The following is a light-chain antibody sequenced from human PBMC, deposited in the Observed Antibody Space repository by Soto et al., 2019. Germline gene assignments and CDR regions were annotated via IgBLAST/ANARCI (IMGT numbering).Light chain of an antibody. CDR1: RSDVGGYNY. CDR2: EVS. CDR3: SSYAGSNTFI. J-gene: IGLJ2*01. V-gene: IGLV2-8*01. Sequence: QSALTQPPSASGSPGQSVTISCTGTRSDVGGYNYVSWYQQYPGKAPKLMIYEVSKGPSGVPDRFSGSKSGNTASLTVSGLQAEDEADYYCSSYAGSNTFIFGGGTKVTVL.